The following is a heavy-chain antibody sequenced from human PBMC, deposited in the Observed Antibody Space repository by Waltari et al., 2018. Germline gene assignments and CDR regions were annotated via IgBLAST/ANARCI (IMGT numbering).Heavy chain of an antibody. J-gene: IGHJ6*02. CDR1: GGSFSGYY. CDR3: VRLEDCTGPGGHCYSGDPFALDV. V-gene: IGHV4-34*02. D-gene: IGHD2-15*01. Sequence: QVQLQQWGAGLLQSSETLSLTCAVYGGSFSGYYWGWVRQPPGKGLEWIGEINHAGYTNHNPCLRVRETMSADTSRSQFSLRLNSVTAADTAVYYCVRLEDCTGPGGHCYSGDPFALDVWGQGTTVTVSS. CDR2: INHAGYT.